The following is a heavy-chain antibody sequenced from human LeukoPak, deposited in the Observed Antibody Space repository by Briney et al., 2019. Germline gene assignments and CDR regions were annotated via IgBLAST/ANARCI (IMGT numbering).Heavy chain of an antibody. CDR2: ISSGSTTI. CDR3: ARDQGVRGVNDY. V-gene: IGHV3-48*04. D-gene: IGHD3-10*01. Sequence: PGGSLRLSCAASGFTFSSYSMNWVRQAPGEGLEWVSFISSGSTTIYYADSVKGRFTISRDNAKNSLYLQMNSLRADDTAVYYCARDQGVRGVNDYWGQGTLVTVSS. J-gene: IGHJ4*02. CDR1: GFTFSSYS.